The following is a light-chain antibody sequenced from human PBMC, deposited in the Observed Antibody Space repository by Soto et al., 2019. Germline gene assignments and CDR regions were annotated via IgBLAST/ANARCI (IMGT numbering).Light chain of an antibody. CDR2: DAS. Sequence: IVWTQSPGTLSLSPGEKATLSCRASQSVTSNYLAWYQQKPGQAPRLLINDASNRATGIPARFSGSGSGTDFTLTISSLEPEDFAVYYCQQRQYWPPITFGQGTLLEIK. CDR1: QSVTSNY. J-gene: IGKJ5*01. V-gene: IGKV3-11*01. CDR3: QQRQYWPPIT.